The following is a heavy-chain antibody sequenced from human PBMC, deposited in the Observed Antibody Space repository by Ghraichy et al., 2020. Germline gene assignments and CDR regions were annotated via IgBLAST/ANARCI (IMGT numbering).Heavy chain of an antibody. CDR2: ISGSGGST. D-gene: IGHD3-3*01. V-gene: IGHV3-23*01. J-gene: IGHJ4*02. Sequence: GESLNISCAASGFTFSSYAMSWVRQAPGKGLEWVSAISGSGGSTYYADSVKGRFTISRDNSKNTLYLQMNSLRAEDTAVYYCAKGGRATIFGVVIIEHDYWGQGTLVTVSS. CDR1: GFTFSSYA. CDR3: AKGGRATIFGVVIIEHDY.